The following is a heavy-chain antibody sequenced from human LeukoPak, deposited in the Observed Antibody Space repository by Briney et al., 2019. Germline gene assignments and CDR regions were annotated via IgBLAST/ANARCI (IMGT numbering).Heavy chain of an antibody. Sequence: PSETLSLTCTVSGGSISSYYWSWIRQPPGKGLEWIGYIYYSGSTNYNPSLKSRVTISVDTSKNQFSLKLSSVTAADTAVYYCARFAHFGVVYGMDAWGQGTTVTVSS. CDR3: ARFAHFGVVYGMDA. D-gene: IGHD3-3*01. CDR1: GGSISSYY. J-gene: IGHJ6*02. V-gene: IGHV4-59*01. CDR2: IYYSGST.